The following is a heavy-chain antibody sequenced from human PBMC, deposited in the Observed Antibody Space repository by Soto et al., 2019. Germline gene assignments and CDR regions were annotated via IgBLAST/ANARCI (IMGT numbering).Heavy chain of an antibody. D-gene: IGHD3-3*01. CDR1: GLSFGSYA. Sequence: GGYLRLSCAASGLSFGSYALSWVRQAPGKGLEWVSTISGSDGKTFYADSVKGRFSISRDTSQSTLYLQMNSLRADDTAMYYCARWSYLDYWGQGTLVTVSS. V-gene: IGHV3-23*01. CDR2: ISGSDGKT. J-gene: IGHJ4*02. CDR3: ARWSYLDY.